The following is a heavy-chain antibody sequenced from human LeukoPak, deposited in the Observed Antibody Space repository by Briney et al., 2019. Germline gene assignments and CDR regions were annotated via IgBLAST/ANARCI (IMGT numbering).Heavy chain of an antibody. V-gene: IGHV3-20*04. CDR2: INWNGGST. D-gene: IGHD3-16*02. J-gene: IGHJ5*02. Sequence: PGGSLRLSCAASGFTFDDYGVSGVRQAPGKGLEGVSGINWNGGSTGYADSVKGRFTISRDNAKNYLYLQMNSLRAEDTALYYCSGGIRLGELSSWGQGTLVTVSS. CDR3: SGGIRLGELSS. CDR1: GFTFDDYG.